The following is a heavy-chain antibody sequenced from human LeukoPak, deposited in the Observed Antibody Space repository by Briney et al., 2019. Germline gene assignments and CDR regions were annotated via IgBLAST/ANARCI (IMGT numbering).Heavy chain of an antibody. Sequence: SETLSLTCTVSGGSISSYYWSWIRQPPGKGLEWIGYIYYSGSTNYNPSLKSRVTISVDTSKNQFSLKLSSVTAADTAVYYCARKTSAVAAQNWFDPWGQGTLVTVSS. J-gene: IGHJ5*02. D-gene: IGHD2-15*01. CDR1: GGSISSYY. CDR3: ARKTSAVAAQNWFDP. CDR2: IYYSGST. V-gene: IGHV4-59*01.